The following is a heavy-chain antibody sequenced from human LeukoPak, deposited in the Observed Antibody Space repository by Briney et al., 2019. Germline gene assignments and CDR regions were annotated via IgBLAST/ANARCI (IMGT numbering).Heavy chain of an antibody. V-gene: IGHV3-48*03. J-gene: IGHJ4*02. CDR2: ISSSGRNI. CDR1: GFTFSNYE. D-gene: IGHD6-6*01. Sequence: GGSLRLSCAASGFTFSNYELNWVRQAPGKGLEWVSYISSSGRNIYYADSVNGRFTISRDNAKNSLYLQMNSLRAEDTAVYYCASGASSSLDYWGQGTLVTVSS. CDR3: ASGASSSLDY.